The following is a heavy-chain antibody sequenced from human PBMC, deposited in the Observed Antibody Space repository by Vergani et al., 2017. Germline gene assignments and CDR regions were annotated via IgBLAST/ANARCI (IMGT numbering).Heavy chain of an antibody. CDR3: AKDWGSTTAGLAY. J-gene: IGHJ4*02. CDR2: IFWNNENM. Sequence: DVHLVESGGDWVQPGRTLRLSCVASGFTFEDYAMHWVRQAPGKGLEWVAGIFWNNENMGYADSVRGRFTISRDNAKNSLYLEMNDLKPEDTALYYCAKDWGSTTAGLAYWGQGTLVTVSS. CDR1: GFTFEDYA. D-gene: IGHD6-13*01. V-gene: IGHV3-9*01.